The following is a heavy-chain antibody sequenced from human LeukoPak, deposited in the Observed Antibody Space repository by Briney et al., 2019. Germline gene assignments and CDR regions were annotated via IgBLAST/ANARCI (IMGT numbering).Heavy chain of an antibody. V-gene: IGHV3-53*01. D-gene: IGHD4-17*01. CDR1: GFTVNSNY. CDR2: LYNTGNT. Sequence: GGSLRLSCAASGFTVNSNYLSWVRQAPGKGLEWVSTLYNTGNTYHANSVKGRFSISRDNSKNTLFLQMNSLRAEDTAVYYCARLDTVTDEFDYWGQGTLVTVSS. CDR3: ARLDTVTDEFDY. J-gene: IGHJ4*02.